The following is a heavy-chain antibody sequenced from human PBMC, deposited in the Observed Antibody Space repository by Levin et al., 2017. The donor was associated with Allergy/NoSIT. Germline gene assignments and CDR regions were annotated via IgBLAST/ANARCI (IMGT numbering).Heavy chain of an antibody. Sequence: SETLSLTCSVSSGSISNYHWSWIRQSPAEGLEWIGHISNSGNTNYNPSLTSRVTISLGTSKSQISLRLSTVTAADTAVYYCARHVYIDGSPFDHWGQGTLVAVSS. CDR2: ISNSGNT. CDR3: ARHVYIDGSPFDH. D-gene: IGHD3-10*01. CDR1: SGSISNYH. V-gene: IGHV4-59*08. J-gene: IGHJ4*02.